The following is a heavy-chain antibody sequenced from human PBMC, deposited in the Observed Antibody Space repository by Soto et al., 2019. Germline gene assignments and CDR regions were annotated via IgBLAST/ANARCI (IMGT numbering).Heavy chain of an antibody. CDR2: ISRSGDTT. Sequence: GGSLRLSCAASRFSFSNYAMSWVRQAPGKGLEWVAAISRSGDTTYYADSVKGRFTISRDNSRNTLSLQMNGLRVEDTALYYCAKDWEHCEHPRCRGYWGVGTMGTVSA. J-gene: IGHJ4*02. D-gene: IGHD1-26*01. CDR1: RFSFSNYA. CDR3: AKDWEHCEHPRCRGY. V-gene: IGHV3-23*01.